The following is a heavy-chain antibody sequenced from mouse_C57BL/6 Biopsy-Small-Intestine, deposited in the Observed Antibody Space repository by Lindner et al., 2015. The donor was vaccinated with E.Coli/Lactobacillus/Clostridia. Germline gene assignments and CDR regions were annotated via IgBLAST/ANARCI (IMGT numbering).Heavy chain of an antibody. CDR3: ARIYYDYDGYAMDY. CDR1: GFTFSDYG. V-gene: IGHV5-17*01. J-gene: IGHJ4*01. Sequence: EVQLQESGGGLVKPGGSLKLSCAASGFTFSDYGMHRVRQAPEKGLEWVAYISSGSSTIYYADTVKGRFTISRDNAKNTLFLQMTSLRSEDTAMYYCARIYYDYDGYAMDYWGQGTSVTVSS. CDR2: ISSGSSTI. D-gene: IGHD2-4*01.